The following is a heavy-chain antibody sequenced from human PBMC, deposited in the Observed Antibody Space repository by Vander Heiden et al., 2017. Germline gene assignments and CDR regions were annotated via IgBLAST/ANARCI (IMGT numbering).Heavy chain of an antibody. J-gene: IGHJ4*02. CDR1: GFTFGDFY. V-gene: IGHV3-11*01. CDR3: AREDGTRLGH. D-gene: IGHD3-9*01. CDR2: ISSSGSAT. Sequence: QVQLVESGGDLVKPGGALRLPRAASGFTFGDFYLSWIRQAPGKGLEWVSYISSSGSATFYADSVKGRFTISRDNAKNSLYLQMNNLRGDDTAVYFCAREDGTRLGHWGQGTLVTVAS.